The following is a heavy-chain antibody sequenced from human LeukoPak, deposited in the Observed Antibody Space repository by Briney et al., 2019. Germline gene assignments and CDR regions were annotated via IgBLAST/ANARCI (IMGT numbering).Heavy chain of an antibody. V-gene: IGHV4-39*01. J-gene: IGHJ4*02. CDR1: GGPISSSSYY. CDR2: IYYSWST. Sequence: PSETVSLTCTVPGGPISSSSYYWGWIRRPPGKGREWIESIYYSWSTYYNPSLKSRVTISVDTSKNQFSLKLTAVSAGERALEKSGNHGLRGGGYNDYWGQGTLVTVSS. D-gene: IGHD2-15*01. CDR3: GNHGLRGGGYNDY.